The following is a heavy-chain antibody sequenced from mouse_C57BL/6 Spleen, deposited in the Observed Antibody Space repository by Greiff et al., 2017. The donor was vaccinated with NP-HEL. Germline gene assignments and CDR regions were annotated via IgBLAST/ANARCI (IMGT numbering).Heavy chain of an antibody. Sequence: QVQLQQSGAELVKPGASVKISCKASGYAFSSYWMNWVKQRPGKGLEWIGQIYPGDGDTNYNGKFKGKATLTADKSSSTAYMQLSSLTSEDSAVYFCARGAVYDGYFSAMDYWGQGTSVTVSS. CDR1: GYAFSSYW. D-gene: IGHD2-3*01. CDR2: IYPGDGDT. CDR3: ARGAVYDGYFSAMDY. V-gene: IGHV1-80*01. J-gene: IGHJ4*01.